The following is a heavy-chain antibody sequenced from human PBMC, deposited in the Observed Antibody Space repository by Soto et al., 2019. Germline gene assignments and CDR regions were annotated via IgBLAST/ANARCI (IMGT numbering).Heavy chain of an antibody. J-gene: IGHJ4*02. V-gene: IGHV4-30-4*01. D-gene: IGHD5-12*01. CDR3: ARVEMATTYEFDY. CDR1: GGSISSGDYY. Sequence: QLQLQESGPGLVKPSQTLSLTCTVSGGSISSGDYYWSWIRQPPGKGLEWIGYIYYSGSTYYNPSLKSRVTISVDTSKNQFSLKLSSVTAADTAVYYCARVEMATTYEFDYWGQGTLVTVSS. CDR2: IYYSGST.